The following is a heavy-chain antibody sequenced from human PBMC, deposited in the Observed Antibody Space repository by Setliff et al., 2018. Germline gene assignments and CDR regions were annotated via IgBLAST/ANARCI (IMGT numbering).Heavy chain of an antibody. J-gene: IGHJ6*03. CDR1: GYIFNTFG. V-gene: IGHV1-18*01. D-gene: IGHD1-26*01. CDR3: ARSPPNRGVGQGHHMDV. Sequence: PSVKVSCKASGYIFNTFGINGMRRAPGQGLEWIGWISPYNGDTKYAQNLQGRVTLTTDTSTSTAYVEVRSLRSDDTAVYYCARSPPNRGVGQGHHMDVWGKGTTVTVSS. CDR2: ISPYNGDT.